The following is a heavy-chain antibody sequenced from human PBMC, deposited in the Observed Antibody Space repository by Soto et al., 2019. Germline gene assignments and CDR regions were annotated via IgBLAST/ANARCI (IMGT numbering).Heavy chain of an antibody. CDR2: IWYDGSNK. V-gene: IGHV3-33*01. CDR1: GFAFSTYG. Sequence: VQLVESGGGVVQHGRSLRLSCAASGFAFSTYGIHWVRQAPGKGLEWVAVIWYDGSNKYYAASVKGRFTISRDNSKNTLYLQMNSLRADDTAVYYCARASGPFDYWGQGTQVTVSS. J-gene: IGHJ4*02. D-gene: IGHD5-12*01. CDR3: ARASGPFDY.